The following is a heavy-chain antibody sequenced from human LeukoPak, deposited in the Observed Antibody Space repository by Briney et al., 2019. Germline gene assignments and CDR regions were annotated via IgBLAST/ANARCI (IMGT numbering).Heavy chain of an antibody. CDR1: GFTFSNAW. D-gene: IGHD3-22*01. CDR2: IKARTNGGTA. J-gene: IGHJ4*02. CDR3: TTYELYYYDSSGLDY. V-gene: IGHV3-15*01. Sequence: GGSLRLSCAASGFTFSNAWMSWVRRAPGKGLEWVGRIKARTNGGTADYTPPVKGRFTISRDDSKNTLYLQMNSLKSDDTAVYYCTTYELYYYDSSGLDYWGQGTLVTVSS.